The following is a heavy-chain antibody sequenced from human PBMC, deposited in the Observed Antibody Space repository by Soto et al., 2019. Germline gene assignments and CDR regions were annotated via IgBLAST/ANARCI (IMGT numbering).Heavy chain of an antibody. Sequence: SVKVSCKASGGTFSSYAISWVRQAPGQGLEWMGGIIPIFGTANYAQKFQGRVTITADESTSTAYMELSSLRSEDTAVYYCARALLPSYDFWSGLGYWGQGTLVTVSS. CDR1: GGTFSSYA. CDR3: ARALLPSYDFWSGLGY. J-gene: IGHJ4*02. V-gene: IGHV1-69*13. CDR2: IIPIFGTA. D-gene: IGHD3-3*01.